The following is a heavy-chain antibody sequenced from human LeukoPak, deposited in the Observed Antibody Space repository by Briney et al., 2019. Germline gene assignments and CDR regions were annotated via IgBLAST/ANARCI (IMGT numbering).Heavy chain of an antibody. D-gene: IGHD4-17*01. J-gene: IGHJ5*02. CDR2: IYYSGST. CDR1: GGFISRYY. V-gene: IGHV4-59*01. CDR3: ARRTVYGDHGRWFDP. Sequence: SETLSLTCTVSGGFISRYYWSWIRQPPGKGLEWIGNIYYSGSTNYNPSLKSRVTISVDTSKNQFSPKLSSVTAADTAVYYCARRTVYGDHGRWFDPWGQGTLVTVSS.